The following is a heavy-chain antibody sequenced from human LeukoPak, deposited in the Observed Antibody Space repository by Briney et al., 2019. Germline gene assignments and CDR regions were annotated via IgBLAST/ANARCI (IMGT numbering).Heavy chain of an antibody. Sequence: PSETLSLTCTVSGGSICSYYWSWIRQPAGKGLEWIGRIHTTENTDYNPSLKSRVTMSVDMSTSQVSLTLTSVTAADTAVYYCAREGDYGDYSKSFYYMDVWGKGTTVTVSS. CDR1: GGSICSYY. J-gene: IGHJ6*03. V-gene: IGHV4-4*07. CDR2: IHTTENT. CDR3: AREGDYGDYSKSFYYMDV. D-gene: IGHD4-17*01.